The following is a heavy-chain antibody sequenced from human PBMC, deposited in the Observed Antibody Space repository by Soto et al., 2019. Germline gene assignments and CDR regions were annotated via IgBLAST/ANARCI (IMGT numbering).Heavy chain of an antibody. J-gene: IGHJ6*02. V-gene: IGHV3-15*07. CDR1: GFTFSNAW. D-gene: IGHD6-13*01. Sequence: GGSLRLSCASSGFTFSNAWMNWVRQAPGKGLEWVGRIKSKTDGGTTDYAAPVKGRFTISRDDSTNTLYLQMNSLKTADTAVYYCTTGIAAAGSLGYYYCGIDVWGRGTTVTVSS. CDR2: IKSKTDGGTT. CDR3: TTGIAAAGSLGYYYCGIDV.